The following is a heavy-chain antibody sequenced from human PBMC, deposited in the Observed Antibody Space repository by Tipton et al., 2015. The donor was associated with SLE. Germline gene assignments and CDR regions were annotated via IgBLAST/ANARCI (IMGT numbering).Heavy chain of an antibody. V-gene: IGHV3-13*01. D-gene: IGHD3-16*01. CDR3: ARGIWGSYEGSDY. Sequence: SLRLSCAASGFTFSSYAMHWVRQAPGKGLEWVSTIGFGGDTYYSGSAKGRFTVSRENDKNSLYLQMNSLRAEDTAVYYCARGIWGSYEGSDYWGQGTLVTVSS. CDR2: IGFGGDT. J-gene: IGHJ4*02. CDR1: GFTFSSYA.